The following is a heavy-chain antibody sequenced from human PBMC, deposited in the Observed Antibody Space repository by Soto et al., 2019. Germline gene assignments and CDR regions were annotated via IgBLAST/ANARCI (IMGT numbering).Heavy chain of an antibody. J-gene: IGHJ4*02. CDR2: THTDGSST. Sequence: PGGSLRLSCAASGFTFSNYWMHWVRQAPGKGLVWVSHTHTDGSSTSYADSVKGRFTISRDNAKNTLYLQMNSLRAEDTAVYYCARGSDFHAGVCGYWGQGTLVTVSS. V-gene: IGHV3-74*01. CDR1: GFTFSNYW. CDR3: ARGSDFHAGVCGY. D-gene: IGHD2-15*01.